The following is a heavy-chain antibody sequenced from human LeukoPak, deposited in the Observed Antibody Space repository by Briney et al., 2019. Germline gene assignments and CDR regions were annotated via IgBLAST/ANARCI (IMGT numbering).Heavy chain of an antibody. CDR3: ARYGFSAVWQGGWHAFDI. Sequence: GASVKVCCKASGYTFTCYYGYWVRETPGQGRQWMGIINPTTGDTIYAQKVQGRVTVTRDMSTDTVYMELSSLRSEDTAVYYCARYGFSAVWQGGWHAFDIWGHGTMVTVSS. CDR2: INPTTGDT. V-gene: IGHV1-46*01. J-gene: IGHJ3*02. CDR1: GYTFTCYY. D-gene: IGHD5-24*01.